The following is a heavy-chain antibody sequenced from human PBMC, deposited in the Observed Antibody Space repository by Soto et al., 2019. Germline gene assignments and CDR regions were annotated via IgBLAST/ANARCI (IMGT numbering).Heavy chain of an antibody. Sequence: GGSLRLSCEASGFTFSSYSMNWVRQAPGKGLEWVSSISSSSSSIYYADSLKGRFTISRDNAKNSLFLHMNSLRAEDTAVYYCARAAAGGYCSGGSCYLGRRGPFDYWGQGTLVTVSS. V-gene: IGHV3-21*01. CDR2: ISSSSSSI. CDR3: ARAAAGGYCSGGSCYLGRRGPFDY. J-gene: IGHJ4*02. D-gene: IGHD2-15*01. CDR1: GFTFSSYS.